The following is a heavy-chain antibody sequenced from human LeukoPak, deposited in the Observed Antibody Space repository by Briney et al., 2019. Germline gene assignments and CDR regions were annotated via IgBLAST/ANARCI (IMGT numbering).Heavy chain of an antibody. CDR3: ARDPLAAAGSGYYFDY. J-gene: IGHJ4*02. D-gene: IGHD6-13*01. CDR1: GFTFSSFA. CDR2: ISGSGDTT. V-gene: IGHV3-23*01. Sequence: SGGSLRLSCAASGFTFSSFAMNWVRQAPGKGLEWVSIISGSGDTTHYTDSVKGRFTVSRDNSKNTLYLQMNSLRAEDTAVYYCARDPLAAAGSGYYFDYWGQGTLVTVSS.